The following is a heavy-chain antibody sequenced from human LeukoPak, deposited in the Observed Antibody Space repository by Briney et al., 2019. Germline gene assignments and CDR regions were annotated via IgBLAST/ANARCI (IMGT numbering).Heavy chain of an antibody. V-gene: IGHV3-64*01. Sequence: GGSLRLSCAASGYTFRSYAMQWVRQAPGKGLEYVSAISSDGRITHYANSVKGRFTISRDNSKNTLYLQMGSLRADDMAMYYCGRLSCWYWLDNWGKGTLVTVSS. CDR1: GYTFRSYA. CDR2: ISSDGRIT. J-gene: IGHJ4*02. CDR3: GRLSCWYWLDN. D-gene: IGHD6-19*01.